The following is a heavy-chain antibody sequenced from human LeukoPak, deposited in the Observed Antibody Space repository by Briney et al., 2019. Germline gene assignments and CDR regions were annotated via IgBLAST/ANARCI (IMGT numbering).Heavy chain of an antibody. J-gene: IGHJ4*02. D-gene: IGHD2-2*01. CDR2: MNPESGGT. CDR1: GYTFVDYD. Sequence: GASVKASCKASGYTFVDYDINWMRQATGQGPEWMGWMNPESGGTGYAQKFQGRVTMTRDTSIRTAYMELSGLRLEDTAVYFCTRAIRHQLLSDYWGQGTLVTVSS. V-gene: IGHV1-8*01. CDR3: TRAIRHQLLSDY.